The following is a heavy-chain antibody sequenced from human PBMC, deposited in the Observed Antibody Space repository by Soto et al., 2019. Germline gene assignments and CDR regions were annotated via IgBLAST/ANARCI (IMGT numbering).Heavy chain of an antibody. D-gene: IGHD2-15*01. CDR2: MFYSGAT. J-gene: IGHJ5*02. V-gene: IGHV4-39*01. Sequence: SETLSLTCTASGGSISDISYCWVWIRQPPGKGLQWIGCMFYSGATYYNPSLKNRVTLSVDTSNNEFSLKLVSVTAPDTAVYYCARHKSGSDWLDPWGQGTLVTVSS. CDR3: ARHKSGSDWLDP. CDR1: GGSISDISYC.